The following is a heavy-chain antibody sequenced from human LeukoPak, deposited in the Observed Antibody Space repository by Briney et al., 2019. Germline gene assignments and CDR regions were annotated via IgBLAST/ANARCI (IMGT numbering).Heavy chain of an antibody. Sequence: ASVKVSCKASGYTFTSYGISWVRQAPGQGLEWMGWISAYNGNTNYAQKLQGRVTMTTDTSTSTAYMELRSLRSDDTAVCYCARIAGSIAAAGTANYWGQGTLVTVSS. V-gene: IGHV1-18*01. CDR1: GYTFTSYG. CDR3: ARIAGSIAAAGTANY. J-gene: IGHJ4*02. CDR2: ISAYNGNT. D-gene: IGHD6-13*01.